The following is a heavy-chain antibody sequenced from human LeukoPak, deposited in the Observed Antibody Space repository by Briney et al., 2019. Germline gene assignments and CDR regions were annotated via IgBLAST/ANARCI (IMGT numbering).Heavy chain of an antibody. J-gene: IGHJ4*02. Sequence: GGSLRLSCAASGFTVSSNYMSWVRQAPGKGLEWVSVIYSGGSTYYADSVKGRFTISRDNSKNTLYLQMSSLRAEDTAVYYCAKGVTVIAVAGTFGAGGQGTLVTVSS. CDR1: GFTVSSNY. CDR2: IYSGGST. CDR3: AKGVTVIAVAGTFGA. D-gene: IGHD6-19*01. V-gene: IGHV3-53*01.